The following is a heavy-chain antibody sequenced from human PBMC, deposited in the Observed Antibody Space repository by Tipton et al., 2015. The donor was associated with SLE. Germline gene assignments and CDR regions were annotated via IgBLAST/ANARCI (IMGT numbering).Heavy chain of an antibody. J-gene: IGHJ4*02. Sequence: QSGAEVKKPGASVKVSCKASGYPFTGYYMHWVRQAPGQGLEWMGWINPNSGGTNYAQKFQGRVTMTRYTSISTAYMELSRLRTDDTAVEYCARDDRVDWNYGYWGQGSLVTGSS. D-gene: IGHD1-7*01. CDR1: GYPFTGYY. CDR2: INPNSGGT. CDR3: ARDDRVDWNYGY. V-gene: IGHV1-2*02.